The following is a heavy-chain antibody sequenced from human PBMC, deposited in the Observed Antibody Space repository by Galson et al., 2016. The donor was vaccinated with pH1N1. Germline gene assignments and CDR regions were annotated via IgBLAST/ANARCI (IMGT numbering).Heavy chain of an antibody. Sequence: VSGGSMNSADYYWSWIRQPPGKGLEWIGYIYYSGTTYFSPSLKSRLSMSVDMSNNQFSLTLNSVTAADTAVYYCARGEGIRYYYSGMDVWGQGTTVTVFS. D-gene: IGHD3-16*01. CDR3: ARGEGIRYYYSGMDV. J-gene: IGHJ6*02. V-gene: IGHV4-30-4*01. CDR2: IYYSGTT. CDR1: GGSMNSADYY.